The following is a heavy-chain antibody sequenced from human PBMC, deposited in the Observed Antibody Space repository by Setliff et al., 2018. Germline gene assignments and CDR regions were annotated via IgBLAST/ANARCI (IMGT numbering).Heavy chain of an antibody. Sequence: GASVKVSCKASGYTFTNYAMNWMRQASGQVLEWMGWINTNTGNPSYAQGFTGRFVFSLDTSVSTAYLQISSLKSEDSAVYYCARASLFGTIRYRGDYYMDVWGKGTTVTVSS. CDR2: INTNTGNP. J-gene: IGHJ6*03. CDR3: ARASLFGTIRYRGDYYMDV. CDR1: GYTFTNYA. D-gene: IGHD5-12*01. V-gene: IGHV7-4-1*02.